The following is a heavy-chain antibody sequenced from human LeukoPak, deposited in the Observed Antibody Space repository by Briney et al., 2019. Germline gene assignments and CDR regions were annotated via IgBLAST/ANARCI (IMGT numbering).Heavy chain of an antibody. CDR3: ARRGKAQLYCSGGSCYRGLYYYYYYMDV. D-gene: IGHD2-15*01. CDR1: GGSFSGYY. Sequence: PSETLSLTCAVYGGSFSGYYWSWIRQPPGKGLEWIGEINHSGSTNYNPSLKSRVTISVDTSKNQFSLKLSSVTAADTAVYYCARRGKAQLYCSGGSCYRGLYYYYYYMDVWGKGTTVTISS. V-gene: IGHV4-34*01. CDR2: INHSGST. J-gene: IGHJ6*03.